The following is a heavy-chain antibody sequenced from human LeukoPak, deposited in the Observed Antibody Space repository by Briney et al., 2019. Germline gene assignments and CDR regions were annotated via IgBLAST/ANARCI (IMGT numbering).Heavy chain of an antibody. CDR2: ISAYNGNT. D-gene: IGHD3-22*01. J-gene: IGHJ4*02. Sequence: ASVKVSCKASGYTFTSYGISWVRQAPGQGLEWMGWISAYNGNTNYAQKFQGRVTITRDTSASTAYMELSSLRSEDTAVYYCARGDYDSSGAHYDYWGQGTLVTVSS. V-gene: IGHV1-18*01. CDR1: GYTFTSYG. CDR3: ARGDYDSSGAHYDY.